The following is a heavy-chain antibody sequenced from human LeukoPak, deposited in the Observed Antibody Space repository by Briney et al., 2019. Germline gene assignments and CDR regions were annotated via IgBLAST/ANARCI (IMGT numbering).Heavy chain of an antibody. J-gene: IGHJ4*02. Sequence: GASAKVSCKASGYTFTSFGISWVRQAPGQGPEWMGWISAYNGNINYVQKFQGRVTMTTDTSTNTAYMELRSLTSDDTAVYYCARDLGLDTTMIFFDYWGQGTLVTVSS. D-gene: IGHD3/OR15-3a*01. CDR1: GYTFTSFG. CDR3: ARDLGLDTTMIFFDY. V-gene: IGHV1-18*01. CDR2: ISAYNGNI.